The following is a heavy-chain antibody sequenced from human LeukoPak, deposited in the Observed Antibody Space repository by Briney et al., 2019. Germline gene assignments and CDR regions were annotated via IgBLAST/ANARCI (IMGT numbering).Heavy chain of an antibody. V-gene: IGHV1-8*01. CDR1: GYTFTSYD. CDR2: MNPNRCNT. D-gene: IGHD3-9*01. Sequence: GASVKVSFKASGYTFTSYDINWVRQATGQGLEGMGWMNPNRCNTDYAQKFQGRVTITRNTSISTDYMELSRLRSEDTAVYYCATQYYDILTGYYNPNWYFDLWGRGTLVTVSS. CDR3: ATQYYDILTGYYNPNWYFDL. J-gene: IGHJ2*01.